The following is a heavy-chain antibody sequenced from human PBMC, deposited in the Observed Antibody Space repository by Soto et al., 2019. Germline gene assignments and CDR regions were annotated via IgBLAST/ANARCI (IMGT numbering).Heavy chain of an antibody. CDR3: ARKVVGATDGMDV. D-gene: IGHD1-26*01. J-gene: IGHJ6*02. V-gene: IGHV3-33*01. CDR1: GFTFSSYG. CDR2: IWYDGSNK. Sequence: QVQLVESGGGVVQPGRSLRLSCAASGFTFSSYGMHWVRQAPGKGLEWVAVIWYDGSNKYYADSVKGRFTISRDNSKNKLYLQMKSLRAEDPAVYYWARKVVGATDGMDVWGQGTTVTVS.